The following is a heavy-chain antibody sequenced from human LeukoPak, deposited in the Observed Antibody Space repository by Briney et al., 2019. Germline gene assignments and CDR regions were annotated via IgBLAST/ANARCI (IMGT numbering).Heavy chain of an antibody. J-gene: IGHJ4*02. CDR3: VSSHHGSGTYRPFGY. Sequence: NTGGSLRLSCAGSGFTFSRYSMNWVRQAPGKVLERVSSIRNGSSYIYYADSVQGRFTITRDNAKISLYLQMSSLRADDTAVYYCVSSHHGSGTYRPFGYWGPVTLVTFCS. D-gene: IGHD3-10*01. CDR1: GFTFSRYS. V-gene: IGHV3-21*01. CDR2: IRNGSSYI.